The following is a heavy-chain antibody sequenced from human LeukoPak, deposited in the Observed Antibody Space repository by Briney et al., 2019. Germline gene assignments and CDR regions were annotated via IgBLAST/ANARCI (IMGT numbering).Heavy chain of an antibody. V-gene: IGHV4-59*02. D-gene: IGHD3-10*01. CDR1: GGSVSDYY. Sequence: SETLSLTCTISGGSVSDYYWSWIRQSPGKGLEWIGYIYHTGSTSYSPSLKSRVTISADTSQNQFSLKLSSVTAADTAVYYCARVAIPLWFGDLPIDPWGQGTLVTVSS. CDR2: IYHTGST. CDR3: ARVAIPLWFGDLPIDP. J-gene: IGHJ5*02.